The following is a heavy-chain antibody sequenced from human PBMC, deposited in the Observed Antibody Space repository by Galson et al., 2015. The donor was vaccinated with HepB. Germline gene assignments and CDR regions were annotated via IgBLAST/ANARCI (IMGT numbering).Heavy chain of an antibody. D-gene: IGHD2-2*01. V-gene: IGHV3-20*04. J-gene: IGHJ5*02. CDR1: GFKFDDHG. Sequence: SLRLSCAVYGFKFDDHGMSWVRQVPGKGLECVAGIKWNGVTTAYADSVKGRFIISRDNGKNSLYLQMKSLRDEDKAFYYCARGGTSGGWFDPWGQGTLVTVSS. CDR3: ARGGTSGGWFDP. CDR2: IKWNGVTT.